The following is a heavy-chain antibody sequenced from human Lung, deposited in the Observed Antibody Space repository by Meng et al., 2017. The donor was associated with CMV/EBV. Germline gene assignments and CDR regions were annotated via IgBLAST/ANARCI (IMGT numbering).Heavy chain of an antibody. V-gene: IGHV3-21*01. D-gene: IGHD2-2*01. CDR1: AFIFSDYA. J-gene: IGHJ4*02. CDR3: ARGRGYCSSTNCYLNFDY. Sequence: GESLKISCAASAFIFSDYAMTWIRQAPGKGLEWVSSISSTSIHIYYADSVKGRFTISRDNGKNLLYLQLNSLRAEDTAVCYCARGRGYCSSTNCYLNFDYWGQGTXVTVYS. CDR2: ISSTSIHI.